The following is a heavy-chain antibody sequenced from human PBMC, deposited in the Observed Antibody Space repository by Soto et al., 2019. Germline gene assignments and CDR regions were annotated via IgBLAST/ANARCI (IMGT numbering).Heavy chain of an antibody. D-gene: IGHD2-21*02. CDR1: GGTFSSYA. CDR2: IIPIFGTA. J-gene: IGHJ6*02. CDR3: ARGGSVGTADYYGMDV. V-gene: IGHV1-69*12. Sequence: QVQLVQSGAEVKKPGSSVKVSCKASGGTFSSYAISWVRQAPGQGLEWMGGIIPIFGTANYAQKFQGRVTITADESTSTAYMELSSLRSEDTAVYYCARGGSVGTADYYGMDVWGQGPTVTVSS.